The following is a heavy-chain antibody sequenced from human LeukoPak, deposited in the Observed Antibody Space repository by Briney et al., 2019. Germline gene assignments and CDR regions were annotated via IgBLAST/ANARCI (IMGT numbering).Heavy chain of an antibody. CDR1: GYTFTSYY. CDR3: ARGGGFYYMDV. D-gene: IGHD3-16*01. V-gene: IGHV1-46*01. J-gene: IGHJ6*03. Sequence: ASVKVSCKASGYTFTSYYMHWVLQAPGQGLEWMGIINPSGGSTSYAQKFQGRVTMTRDTSTSTVYMELSGLRSEDTAVYYCARGGGFYYMDVWGKGTTVTVSS. CDR2: INPSGGST.